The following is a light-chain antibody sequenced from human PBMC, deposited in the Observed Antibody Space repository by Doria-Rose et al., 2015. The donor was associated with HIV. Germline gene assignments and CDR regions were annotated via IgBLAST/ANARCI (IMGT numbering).Light chain of an antibody. CDR3: HQYGTSWT. CDR1: QSFSSTY. V-gene: IGKV3-20*01. CDR2: DGS. J-gene: IGKJ1*01. Sequence: EIVLTQSPGTLSLSPGERATLSCRASQSFSSTYLAWYQQKPGQAPSLLIYDGSTRSTGISDRFSASGSGTDFTLTINRLEPEDLALYYCHQYGTSWTFGKGTKVEI.